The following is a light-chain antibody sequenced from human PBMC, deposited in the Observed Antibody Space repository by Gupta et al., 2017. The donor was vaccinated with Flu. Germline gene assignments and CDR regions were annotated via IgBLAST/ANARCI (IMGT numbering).Light chain of an antibody. V-gene: IGKV3-15*01. CDR3: QQQNNLPPLT. J-gene: IGKJ4*01. CDR2: GAS. Sequence: EIVMTQSPATLFVPPGERATLSCRASQSVSSNLAWYQQKPGQAPRLLIYGASTRATGIPAMFSGSGYGTEFTLTISSRQSEDFAVYYCQQQNNLPPLTFGGGTKVELK. CDR1: QSVSSN.